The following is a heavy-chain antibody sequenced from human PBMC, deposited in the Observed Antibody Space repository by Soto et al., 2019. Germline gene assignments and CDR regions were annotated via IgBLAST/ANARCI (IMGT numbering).Heavy chain of an antibody. CDR2: INPSGGST. Sequence: ASVKVSCKASGYTFTSYYMHWVRQAPGQGLEWMGIINPSGGSTSYAQKFQGRVTMTRDTSTSTVYMELSSLRSEDTAVYYCARDSAVVVVAATEYNWFDPWGQGTLVTVSS. CDR1: GYTFTSYY. D-gene: IGHD2-15*01. V-gene: IGHV1-46*03. J-gene: IGHJ5*02. CDR3: ARDSAVVVVAATEYNWFDP.